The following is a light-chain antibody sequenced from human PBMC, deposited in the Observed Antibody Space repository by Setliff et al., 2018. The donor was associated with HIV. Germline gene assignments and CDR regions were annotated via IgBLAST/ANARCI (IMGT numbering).Light chain of an antibody. V-gene: IGLV2-14*01. CDR3: SSYTSSSTLVV. J-gene: IGLJ2*01. CDR1: SSDVGGYNH. CDR2: DVS. Sequence: QSALAQPASVSGSPGQSITISCTGTSSDVGGYNHVSWYQQHPGKAPKVMIYDVSNRPSGVSYRFSGSKSGNTASLTISGLQAEDEADYYCSSYTSSSTLVVVGGGTK.